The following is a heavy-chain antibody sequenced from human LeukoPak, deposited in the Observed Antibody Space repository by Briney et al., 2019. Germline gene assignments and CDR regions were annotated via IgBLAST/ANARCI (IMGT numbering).Heavy chain of an antibody. J-gene: IGHJ4*02. CDR2: IIPIFGKA. D-gene: IGHD1-1*01. V-gene: IGHV1-69*05. CDR1: GGTFSSYA. Sequence: ASVKVSCKASGGTFSSYAIIWVRQAPGQGLEWVGRIIPIFGKAKYAQKFQGRVTITTDESTSTAYMALSSLRSEDTAVYYCARDSTGGGYFDYWGQGTLVTVSS. CDR3: ARDSTGGGYFDY.